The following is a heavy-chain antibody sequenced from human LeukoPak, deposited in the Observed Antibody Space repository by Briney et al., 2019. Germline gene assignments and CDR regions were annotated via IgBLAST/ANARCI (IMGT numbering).Heavy chain of an antibody. CDR1: GYSFTNYG. CDR2: ISGYNANA. CDR3: ARVGRGCSSIRCYWEDWFDP. V-gene: IGHV1-18*01. D-gene: IGHD2-2*01. J-gene: IGHJ5*02. Sequence: ASVKVSCKASGYSFTNYGITWIREAPGQGPEWLGWISGYNANAHYAQNVQGRVTLATDTSTNTAYMELRGLTSDDTAMYYCARVGRGCSSIRCYWEDWFDPWGQGTLVIVSS.